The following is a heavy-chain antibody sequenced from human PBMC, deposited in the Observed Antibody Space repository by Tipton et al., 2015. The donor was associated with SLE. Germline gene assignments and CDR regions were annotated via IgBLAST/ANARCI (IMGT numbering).Heavy chain of an antibody. CDR2: IYHSGST. V-gene: IGHV4-38-2*02. J-gene: IGHJ3*01. D-gene: IGHD1-26*01. Sequence: TLSLTCTVSDYSISSGYYWAWIRQPPGKGPEWIGSIYHSGSTFYDPSLNSRLSISVDTSKNQFSLTLTSVTAADTAIYYCARVYSGSYYKTFDFWGQGTLVTVSS. CDR1: DYSISSGYY. CDR3: ARVYSGSYYKTFDF.